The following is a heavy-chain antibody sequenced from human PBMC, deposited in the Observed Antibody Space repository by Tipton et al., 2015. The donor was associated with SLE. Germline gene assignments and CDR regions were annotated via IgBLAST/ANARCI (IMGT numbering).Heavy chain of an antibody. J-gene: IGHJ4*02. CDR1: DGSFSGYY. V-gene: IGHV4-34*01. Sequence: TLSLTCSVYDGSFSGYYWTWIRQPPGKGLEWVGEINHSGSTNYNPSLKSRVTISIDTAKNQFSKKLPSVTAADSAIYYCAREGGAPDYGGQGTLVTVSS. CDR3: AREGGAPDY. CDR2: INHSGST. D-gene: IGHD1-26*01.